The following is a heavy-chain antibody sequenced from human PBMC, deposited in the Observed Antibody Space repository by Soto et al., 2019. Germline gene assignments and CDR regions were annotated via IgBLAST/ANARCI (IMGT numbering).Heavy chain of an antibody. Sequence: GGSLRLSCAASGFTFGNYAMNWVRQAPGKGLEWISSISDPGTGTYYANSVKGRFSMSRDNSKNTLFLQMNRLRADDTAVYFCAKSLVTPSDAFDLWGRGTLVTVSS. CDR3: AKSLVTPSDAFDL. D-gene: IGHD2-21*02. V-gene: IGHV3-23*01. CDR1: GFTFGNYA. CDR2: ISDPGTGT. J-gene: IGHJ3*01.